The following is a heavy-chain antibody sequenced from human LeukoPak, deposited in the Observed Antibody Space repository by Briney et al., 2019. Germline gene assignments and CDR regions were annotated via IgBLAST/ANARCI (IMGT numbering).Heavy chain of an antibody. J-gene: IGHJ4*02. CDR3: AREPSAGTSHLVDY. D-gene: IGHD6-13*01. V-gene: IGHV3-21*01. CDR1: GFTFSSYS. CDR2: ISRSSTYI. Sequence: GGSLRLSCAASGFTFSSYSMNWVRQAPGKGLEWVSSISRSSTYIYYADSMKGRFTISRDNAKNSLYLQMNSLRAEDTAVYYCAREPSAGTSHLVDYWGQGTLVTVSS.